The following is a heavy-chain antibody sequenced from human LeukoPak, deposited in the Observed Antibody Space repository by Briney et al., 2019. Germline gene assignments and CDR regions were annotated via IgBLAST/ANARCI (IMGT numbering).Heavy chain of an antibody. Sequence: PSETLSLTCSVSGGSISSYYWSWIRQPPGKGLEYIGYSYYSGSTDYNPSLKSRVTISVDTSNQFSLMLTSVTAADTAVYYCARQGLILGAGEGDFDYWGQGTLVTVSS. CDR2: SYYSGST. CDR1: GGSISSYY. CDR3: ARQGLILGAGEGDFDY. V-gene: IGHV4-59*08. D-gene: IGHD1-26*01. J-gene: IGHJ4*02.